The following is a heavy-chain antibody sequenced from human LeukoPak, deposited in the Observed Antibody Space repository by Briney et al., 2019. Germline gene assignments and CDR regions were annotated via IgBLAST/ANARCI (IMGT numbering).Heavy chain of an antibody. D-gene: IGHD3-10*01. CDR1: GYTLTELS. Sequence: ASVKVSCKVSGYTLTELSMHWVRQAPGKGLEWMGGFDPEDGETIYAQTFQGRVTMTEDTSTDTAYMELSSLRSDDTAVYYCARADVLLWFGDLPENWFDPWGQGTLVSVSS. J-gene: IGHJ5*02. CDR3: ARADVLLWFGDLPENWFDP. V-gene: IGHV1-24*01. CDR2: FDPEDGET.